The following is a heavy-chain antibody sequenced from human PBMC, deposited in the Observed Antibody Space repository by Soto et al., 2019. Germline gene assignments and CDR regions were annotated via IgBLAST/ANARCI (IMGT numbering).Heavy chain of an antibody. Sequence: QVQLVESGGGLVKPGGSLRLSCAASGFTFSDYYMSWIRQAPGKGLEWVSYISSSGSTIYYADSVKGRFTISRDNAKNXLYLQMNSLRAEDTAVYYCATGYSYGYEYYYGMDVWGQGTTVTVSS. V-gene: IGHV3-11*01. D-gene: IGHD5-18*01. CDR3: ATGYSYGYEYYYGMDV. J-gene: IGHJ6*02. CDR1: GFTFSDYY. CDR2: ISSSGSTI.